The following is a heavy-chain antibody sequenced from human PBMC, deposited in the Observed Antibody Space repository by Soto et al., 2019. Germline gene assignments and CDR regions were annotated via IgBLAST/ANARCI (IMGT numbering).Heavy chain of an antibody. V-gene: IGHV4-39*01. J-gene: IGHJ4*02. CDR3: VRRSRTYYFDY. D-gene: IGHD1-26*01. CDR2: VFYSGRT. Sequence: SETLSLTCTVCGGCISRYSYSWGWIRQPPGKGLEWIGSVFYSGRTYYNPSLKSRVSVSVDTSRNQFSLKLTRVTAADTAVYYCVRRSRTYYFDYWGQGTRVTVSS. CDR1: GGCISRYSYS.